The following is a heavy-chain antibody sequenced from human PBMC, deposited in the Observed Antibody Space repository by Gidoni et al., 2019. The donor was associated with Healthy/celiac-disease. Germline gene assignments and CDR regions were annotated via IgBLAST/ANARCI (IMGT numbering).Heavy chain of an antibody. CDR2: IAYDGMYK. V-gene: IGHV3-30*04. D-gene: IGHD2-21*02. CDR1: GFTFSSYD. J-gene: IGHJ3*02. Sequence: QVQLVASGGGVVQPGRSLRLSCAAAGFTFSSYDMHWVRQAPGKGLEWCAVIAYDGMYKYYANTVKGRFTISRDNAKNTLYLQMNSLRAEDTAVYDCARADLDTDDAFDIWGQGTMVTVSS. CDR3: ARADLDTDDAFDI.